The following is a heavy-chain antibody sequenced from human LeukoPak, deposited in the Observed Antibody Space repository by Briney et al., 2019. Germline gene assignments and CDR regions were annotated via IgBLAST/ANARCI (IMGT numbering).Heavy chain of an antibody. CDR3: TKDPAYSSSWFGYFDY. Sequence: PGGSLRLSCAASGFTFDDYAMHWVRQAPGKGLEWVSGISWNSGSIGYADSVKGRFTISRDNSRNSLYLQMNSLRTEDTALYYCTKDPAYSSSWFGYFDYWGQGTLVTVSS. D-gene: IGHD6-13*01. V-gene: IGHV3-9*01. CDR1: GFTFDDYA. CDR2: ISWNSGSI. J-gene: IGHJ4*02.